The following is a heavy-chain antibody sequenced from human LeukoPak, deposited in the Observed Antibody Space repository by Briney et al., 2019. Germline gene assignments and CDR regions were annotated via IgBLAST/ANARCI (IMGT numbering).Heavy chain of an antibody. Sequence: GGSLRLSCAASGFTFSSYAMSWVRQAPGKGLEWVSAISGSGGSTYYADSVKGRFTIPRDNSKNTLYLQMNSLRAEDTAVYYCAKGRGAYYDYVWGSYRIPDDYWGQGTLVTVSS. CDR2: ISGSGGST. J-gene: IGHJ4*02. CDR3: AKGRGAYYDYVWGSYRIPDDY. V-gene: IGHV3-23*01. CDR1: GFTFSSYA. D-gene: IGHD3-16*02.